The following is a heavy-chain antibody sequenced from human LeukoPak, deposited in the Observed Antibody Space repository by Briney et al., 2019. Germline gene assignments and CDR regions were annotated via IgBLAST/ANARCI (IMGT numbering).Heavy chain of an antibody. CDR1: GFTFSDYY. CDR3: ARDRAGGSGIMAYDY. Sequence: PGGSLRLSCAASGFTFSDYYMSWIRQAPGKGLEWVSYISSSGSTIYYADSVKGRFTISRDNAKNSLYLQMNSLRAEDTAIYYCARDRAGGSGIMAYDYWGQGTLVTVSS. J-gene: IGHJ4*02. V-gene: IGHV3-11*04. CDR2: ISSSGSTI. D-gene: IGHD3-10*01.